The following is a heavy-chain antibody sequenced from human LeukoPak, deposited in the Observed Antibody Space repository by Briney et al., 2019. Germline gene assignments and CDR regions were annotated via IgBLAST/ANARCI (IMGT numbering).Heavy chain of an antibody. J-gene: IGHJ5*02. V-gene: IGHV1-46*01. CDR3: ARVSGKGKFNWFDP. CDR2: INPSGGST. D-gene: IGHD3-3*01. CDR1: GYTFTSYY. Sequence: ASVKVSCKASGYTFTSYYMHWVRQAPGQGLEWMEIINPSGGSTSYAQKFQGRVTMTRDTSISTAYMELRSLRSDDTAVYYCARVSGKGKFNWFDPWGQGTLVTVSS.